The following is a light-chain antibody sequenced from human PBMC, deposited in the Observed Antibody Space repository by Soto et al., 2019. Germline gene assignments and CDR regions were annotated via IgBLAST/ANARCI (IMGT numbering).Light chain of an antibody. CDR3: QQYGSSPYT. Sequence: IVVTQAPGTLSLSPGERATLSGRARQSVTSGYLAWYQQIPGQVPRLLVYAASTRATGIPDRFSGGGSGTDFTLTIHRLEPEDFAVYYCQQYGSSPYTFGGGTKVQI. CDR2: AAS. V-gene: IGKV3-20*01. J-gene: IGKJ4*01. CDR1: QSVTSGY.